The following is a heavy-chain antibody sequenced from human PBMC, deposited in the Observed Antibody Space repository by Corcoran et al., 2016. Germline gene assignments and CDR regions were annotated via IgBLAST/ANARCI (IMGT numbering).Heavy chain of an antibody. CDR1: GGTFSSYA. CDR2: IIPIFGTA. CDR3: ASPNCSSTSCYVDYYYGMDV. D-gene: IGHD2-2*01. J-gene: IGHJ6*02. V-gene: IGHV1-69*01. Sequence: QVQLVQSGAEVKKPGSSVKVSCKASGGTFSSYAISWVRQAPGQGLEWMGGIIPIFGTANYAQKFQGRVTITADESTSTAYMELSSLRSEDTAVYYCASPNCSSTSCYVDYYYGMDVWGQGTTVTVSS.